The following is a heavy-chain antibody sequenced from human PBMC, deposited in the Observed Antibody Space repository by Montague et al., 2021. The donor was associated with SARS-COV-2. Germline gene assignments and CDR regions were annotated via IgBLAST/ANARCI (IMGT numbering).Heavy chain of an antibody. CDR2: INTYNGDT. Sequence: SVRVSCKASGYTFTTYGITGVRQAPGQGLEWMGWINTYNGDTVYEQKFQGRVTMTSDTSTSTAYMELRSLRSDDSAVFYCARADSSGYLWYFDYWGQGTLVTVSS. CDR3: ARADSSGYLWYFDY. J-gene: IGHJ4*02. V-gene: IGHV1-18*01. D-gene: IGHD3-22*01. CDR1: GYTFTTYG.